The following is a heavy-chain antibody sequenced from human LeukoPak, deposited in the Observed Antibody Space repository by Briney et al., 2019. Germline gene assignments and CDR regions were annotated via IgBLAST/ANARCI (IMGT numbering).Heavy chain of an antibody. CDR2: IYHRGST. J-gene: IGHJ3*02. D-gene: IGHD3-16*02. V-gene: IGHV4-38-2*02. CDR3: ARALHTFGGVIYCEAFDI. CDR1: GYSISSCYY. Sequence: WESLSLTCTVSGYSISSCYYRGWIRQPPGKGLEWICRIYHRGSTYYNPSVKGRVTISVDTSKNQFSLKLNSVTAADKAVYYCARALHTFGGVIYCEAFDIWGKGTMVTVSS.